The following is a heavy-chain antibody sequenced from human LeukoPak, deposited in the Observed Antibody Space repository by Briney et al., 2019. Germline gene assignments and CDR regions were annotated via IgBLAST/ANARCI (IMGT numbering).Heavy chain of an antibody. CDR3: ARDRGSSSWYPRYFDL. CDR1: GFTVSSNY. J-gene: IGHJ2*01. D-gene: IGHD6-13*01. V-gene: IGHV3-53*01. Sequence: PGGSLRLSCAASGFTVSSNYMSWVRQAPGKGLEWVSVIYSGGSTYYADSVKGRFTISRDNSKNTLYLQMSSLRAEDTAVYYCARDRGSSSWYPRYFDLWGRGTLVTVSS. CDR2: IYSGGST.